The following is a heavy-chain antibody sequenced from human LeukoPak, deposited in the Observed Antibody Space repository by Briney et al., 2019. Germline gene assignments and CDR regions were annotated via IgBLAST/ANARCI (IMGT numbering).Heavy chain of an antibody. D-gene: IGHD5-12*01. CDR2: IYTSGST. Sequence: SETLSLTCTVSGGSISSYYWSWIRQPAGKGLEWIGRIYTSGSTNYNPSLKSRVTMSVDTSKNQFSLKLSSVTPEDTAVYYCARIGYDTPDVDYWGQGTLVTVSS. CDR1: GGSISSYY. J-gene: IGHJ4*02. CDR3: ARIGYDTPDVDY. V-gene: IGHV4-4*07.